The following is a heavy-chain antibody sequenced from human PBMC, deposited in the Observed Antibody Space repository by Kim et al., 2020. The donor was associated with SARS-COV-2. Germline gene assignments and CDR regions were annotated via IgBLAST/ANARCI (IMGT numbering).Heavy chain of an antibody. CDR1: GGSISSYY. V-gene: IGHV4-59*01. CDR2: IYYSGST. D-gene: IGHD3-16*01. J-gene: IGHJ3*02. CDR3: ARDRPGGGDDAFDI. Sequence: SETLSLTCTVSGGSISSYYWSWIRQPPGKGLEWIGYIYYSGSTNYNPSLKSRVTISVDTSKNQFSLKLSSVTAADTAVYYCARDRPGGGDDAFDIWGQGTMVTVSS.